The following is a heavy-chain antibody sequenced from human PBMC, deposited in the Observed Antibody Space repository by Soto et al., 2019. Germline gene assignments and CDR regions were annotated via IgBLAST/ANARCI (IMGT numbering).Heavy chain of an antibody. CDR1: GFTFNRYG. Sequence: QVQLVESGGGVVQPGRSLRLSCAASGFTFNRYGMHWVRQAPGKGLERVAVIWYDGSSEYYADSVKGRFTISRDNTKNTLFLQMNSLRAEDTAVYYCARGVDYFDYWGQGTLVTVSS. CDR3: ARGVDYFDY. CDR2: IWYDGSSE. J-gene: IGHJ4*02. V-gene: IGHV3-33*01.